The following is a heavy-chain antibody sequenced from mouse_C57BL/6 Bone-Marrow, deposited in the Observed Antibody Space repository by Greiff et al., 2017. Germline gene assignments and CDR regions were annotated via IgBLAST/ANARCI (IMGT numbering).Heavy chain of an antibody. V-gene: IGHV5-6*01. CDR2: ISSGGSYT. D-gene: IGHD2-4*01. Sequence: EVQLVESGGDLVKPGGSLKLSCAASGFTFSSYGMSWVRQTPDKRLEWVATISSGGSYTYYPDSVKGRFTISRDNAKNTLYLQMSSLKSEDTAMYYCARQDLSTMITTTGYYFDYWGQGTTRTVSS. CDR1: GFTFSSYG. CDR3: ARQDLSTMITTTGYYFDY. J-gene: IGHJ2*01.